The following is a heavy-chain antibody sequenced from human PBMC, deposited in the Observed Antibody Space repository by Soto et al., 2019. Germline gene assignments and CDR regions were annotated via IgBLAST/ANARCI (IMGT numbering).Heavy chain of an antibody. Sequence: GGYLRISCAASGFTFRDYGMSWVRQTPGKGLEWVSAISGSGGSTYYADSVKGRFTISRDNSKNTLYLQMNSLRAEDTAVYYCQAVVAATGYDYWGQGT. J-gene: IGHJ4*02. CDR3: QAVVAATGYDY. D-gene: IGHD2-15*01. V-gene: IGHV3-23*01. CDR1: GFTFRDYG. CDR2: ISGSGGST.